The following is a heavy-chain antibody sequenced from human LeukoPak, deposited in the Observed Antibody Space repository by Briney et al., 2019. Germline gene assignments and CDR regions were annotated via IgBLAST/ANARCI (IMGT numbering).Heavy chain of an antibody. J-gene: IGHJ4*02. CDR2: IRGNGATT. CDR3: AKRRPRGIAAAGTYLDY. D-gene: IGHD6-13*01. CDR1: GITFSSHA. Sequence: GGSLRLSCAASGITFSSHAMTWVGQAPGKGLEGVAAIRGNGATTDYADSVKGRFTISRDNSRSTLYLQMNSLRAEDTAVYYCAKRRPRGIAAAGTYLDYWGQGTLVTVSS. V-gene: IGHV3-23*01.